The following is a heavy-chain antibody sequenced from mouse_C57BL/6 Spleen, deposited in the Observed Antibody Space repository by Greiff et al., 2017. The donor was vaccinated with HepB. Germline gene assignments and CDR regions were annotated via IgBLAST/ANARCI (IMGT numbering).Heavy chain of an antibody. V-gene: IGHV6-6*01. CDR1: GFTFSDAW. D-gene: IGHD1-2*01. J-gene: IGHJ2*01. CDR3: TRGLRPYFDY. Sequence: EVQVVESGGGLVQPGGSMKLSCAASGFTFSDAWMDWVRQSPEKGLEWVAEIRNKANNHATYYAESVKGRFTISRDDSKSSVYLQMNSLRAEDTGIYYCTRGLRPYFDYWGQGTTLTVSS. CDR2: IRNKANNHAT.